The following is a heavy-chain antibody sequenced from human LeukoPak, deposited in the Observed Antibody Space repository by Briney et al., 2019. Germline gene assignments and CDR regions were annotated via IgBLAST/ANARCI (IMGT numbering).Heavy chain of an antibody. D-gene: IGHD2-8*01. CDR3: ARDLGYCTNGVCYKRGVFDY. J-gene: IGHJ4*02. V-gene: IGHV3-30*02. CDR2: IRYDGSQK. CDR1: GFTFTAYG. Sequence: GGSLRLSCAESGFTFTAYGMHWVRQAPGKGLEWVAFIRYDGSQKYYADSVKGRFSISRDNSKSTLFLQMNSLRAEDTAVYYCARDLGYCTNGVCYKRGVFDYWGQGTLVTVSS.